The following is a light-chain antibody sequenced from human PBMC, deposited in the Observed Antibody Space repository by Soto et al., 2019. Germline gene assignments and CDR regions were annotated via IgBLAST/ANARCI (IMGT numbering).Light chain of an antibody. CDR2: DAS. CDR1: QSVSGTS. CDR3: QQYGTSIYT. V-gene: IGKV3-20*01. J-gene: IGKJ2*01. Sequence: EIVLTQSPGTLSLSPGERATLSCRASQSVSGTSLAWYQQKPGQAPRLLIYDASSRATGIPDRFSGSGSGTDFTLTISRLEPEDFAVYYCQQYGTSIYTFGQGTKVDI.